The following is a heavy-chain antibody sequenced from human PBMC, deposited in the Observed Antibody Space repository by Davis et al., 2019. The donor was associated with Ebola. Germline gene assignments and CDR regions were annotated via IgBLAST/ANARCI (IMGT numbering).Heavy chain of an antibody. CDR1: GFTVSSNY. Sequence: GGSLRLSCAASGFTVSSNYMSWVRQAPGKGLEWVSAIDGGDGTTYYADSVRGRFTISRDNSRKTLYLQMNSLRDDDTAVYYCAKDRRGYNSAADYWGQGTLVTVSS. V-gene: IGHV3-53*01. D-gene: IGHD5-24*01. J-gene: IGHJ4*02. CDR2: IDGGDGTT. CDR3: AKDRRGYNSAADY.